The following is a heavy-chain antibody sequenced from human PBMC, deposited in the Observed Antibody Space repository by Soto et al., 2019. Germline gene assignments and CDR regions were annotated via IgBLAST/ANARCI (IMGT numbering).Heavy chain of an antibody. CDR2: ISAYNGNT. CDR3: ARVRSGWYGDDYFNY. V-gene: IGHV1-18*01. Sequence: ASLELTCKASGYTFTSYGISWVRPAPGQGLEWMGWISAYNGNTNYAQKLQGRVTMTTETSTSTAYMELRSLRSDDTGVYYCARVRSGWYGDDYFNYWGQGTLVTGSS. CDR1: GYTFTSYG. D-gene: IGHD6-13*01. J-gene: IGHJ4*02.